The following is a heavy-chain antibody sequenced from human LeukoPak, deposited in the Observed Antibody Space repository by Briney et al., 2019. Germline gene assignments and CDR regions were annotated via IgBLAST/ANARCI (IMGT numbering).Heavy chain of an antibody. J-gene: IGHJ4*02. CDR2: ISWNSGSI. CDR3: ASREKDYFDY. D-gene: IGHD3-10*01. V-gene: IGHV3-9*01. CDR1: GFTFDDYA. Sequence: GGSLRLSCAASGFTFDDYAMHWVRQAPGKGLEWVSGISWNSGSIGYADSVKGRFTISRDNAKNSLYLQMNSVRAEDTALYFCASREKDYFDYWGQGTLVTVSS.